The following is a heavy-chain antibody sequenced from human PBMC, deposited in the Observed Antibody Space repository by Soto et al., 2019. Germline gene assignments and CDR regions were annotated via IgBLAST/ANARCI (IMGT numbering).Heavy chain of an antibody. V-gene: IGHV3-53*01. D-gene: IGHD3-10*01. CDR3: APPPGGGGY. Sequence: EVQLVESGGGLIQPGGSLRLSCAVSGFTVSNNYMSWVRQAPGKGLEGVSVIYSGGYTAYGDSVKGRFTISRDNSKNTLSFKKKSVGARATAVFSCAPPPGGGGYWCQGTLVTVSS. CDR2: IYSGGYT. CDR1: GFTVSNNY. J-gene: IGHJ4*02.